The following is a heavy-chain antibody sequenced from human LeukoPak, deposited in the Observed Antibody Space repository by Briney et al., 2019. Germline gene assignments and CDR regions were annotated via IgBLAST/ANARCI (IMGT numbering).Heavy chain of an antibody. CDR2: INHSGST. CDR1: GGSFGGYY. J-gene: IGHJ5*01. V-gene: IGHV4-34*01. D-gene: IGHD2/OR15-2a*01. Sequence: SETLSLTCAVYGGSFGGYYWSWIRQPPGKGLEWIGEINHSGSTNYNPSLKSRVTISVDTSKNQFSLKLSSVTAADTAVYYCARRVLWFGSWGQGTLVTVSS. CDR3: ARRVLWFGS.